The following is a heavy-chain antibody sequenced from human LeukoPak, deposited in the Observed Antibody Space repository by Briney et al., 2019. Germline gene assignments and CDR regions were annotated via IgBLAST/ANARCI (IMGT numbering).Heavy chain of an antibody. D-gene: IGHD1-14*01. CDR1: GGSISSSSYY. V-gene: IGHV4-61*01. J-gene: IGHJ4*02. CDR2: IYYSGST. Sequence: SETLSLTCTVSGGSISSSSYYWRWLRQPPGTGLEWVGYIYYSGSTNYNPSLKSRVTISVDTSKNQFSLKLSSVTAADTAVYYCARTVTEEADLLIDYWGQGTLVTVSS. CDR3: ARTVTEEADLLIDY.